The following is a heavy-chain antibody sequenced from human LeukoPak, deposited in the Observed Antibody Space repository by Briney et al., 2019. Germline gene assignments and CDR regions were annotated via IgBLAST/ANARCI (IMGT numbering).Heavy chain of an antibody. CDR3: AKGGGFGKYYFDY. CDR1: GFTLSSNY. J-gene: IGHJ4*02. V-gene: IGHV3-66*01. D-gene: IGHD3-16*01. Sequence: GGSLRLSCAASGFTLSSNYVGWVRQAPGKGLEWVSHIYSGGSTYHAGSVKGRFTISRDTSENMVFLQMNSLRAEDTAVYYCAKGGGFGKYYFDYWGQGTLVTVSS. CDR2: IYSGGST.